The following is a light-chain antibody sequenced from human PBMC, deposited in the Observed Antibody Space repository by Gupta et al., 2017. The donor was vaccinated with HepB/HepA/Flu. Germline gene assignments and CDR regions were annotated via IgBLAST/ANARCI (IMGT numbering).Light chain of an antibody. V-gene: IGLV2-14*03. J-gene: IGLJ1*01. CDR2: NVS. CDR1: SSNVGGYNY. Sequence: QSALTQPASVSGSPGQSITISCTGTSSNVGGYNYVSWYQQHPDKAPNLMNDNVSNRPSGLSNRSAASKAGTTAFINTSAHQAEDAAYYYCSPYTSSSTLVFGTGTKLTVL. CDR3: SPYTSSSTLV.